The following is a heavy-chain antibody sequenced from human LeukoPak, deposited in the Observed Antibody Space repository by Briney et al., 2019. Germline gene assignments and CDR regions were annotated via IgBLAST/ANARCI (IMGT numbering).Heavy chain of an antibody. CDR2: IHHSGRT. CDR3: ARGRSRVTIFGVALNWLDS. J-gene: IGHJ5*01. Sequence: ETLSLTCAVYGGSFSNYDWTGIRQPPGKGLEWIGEIHHSGRTNYNPSLKSRITISADTSKKQFSLRLSSVTAADTAVYYCARGRSRVTIFGVALNWLDSWGQGNLVTVSS. V-gene: IGHV4-34*01. D-gene: IGHD3-3*01. CDR1: GGSFSNYD.